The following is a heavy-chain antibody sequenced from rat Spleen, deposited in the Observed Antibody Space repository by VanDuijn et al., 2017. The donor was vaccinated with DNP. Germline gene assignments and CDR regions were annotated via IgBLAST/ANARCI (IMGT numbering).Heavy chain of an antibody. CDR1: GFTFSDYY. Sequence: EVQLVESGGGLVQPGRSLKLSCAASGFTFSDYYMAWVRQTPTKGLEWVASISYDGGNTYYQDSVKGRFTISRDNAKITLYLQMDSLRSEDTATYFCATQNYARYLGAMDAWGQGSSVTVSS. V-gene: IGHV5-20*01. J-gene: IGHJ4*01. CDR2: ISYDGGNT. CDR3: ATQNYARYLGAMDA. D-gene: IGHD1-3*01.